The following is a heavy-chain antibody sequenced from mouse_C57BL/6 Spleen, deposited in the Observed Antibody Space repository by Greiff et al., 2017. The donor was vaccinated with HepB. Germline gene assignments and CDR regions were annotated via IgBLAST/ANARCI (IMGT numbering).Heavy chain of an antibody. CDR3: ASSQGDYDYFYY. CDR1: GYTFTSYW. CDR2: IDPSDSYT. V-gene: IGHV1-69*01. Sequence: QVQLQQPGAELVMPGASVKLSCKASGYTFTSYWMHWVKQRPGQGLEWIGEIDPSDSYTNYTQKFKGKSTLTVDKSSSTAYMQLSSLTSEDSAVYYCASSQGDYDYFYYWGQGTTLTVSS. J-gene: IGHJ2*01. D-gene: IGHD2-4*01.